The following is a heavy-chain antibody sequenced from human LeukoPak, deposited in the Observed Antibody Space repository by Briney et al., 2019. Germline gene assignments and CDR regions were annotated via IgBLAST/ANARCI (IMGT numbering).Heavy chain of an antibody. J-gene: IGHJ2*01. CDR2: IFYSGNT. CDR3: ARGPWYFDV. V-gene: IGHV4-59*01. CDR1: GGSISTYY. Sequence: SETLSLTCTVSGGSISTYYWSWIRQPPGKGLEWVGYIFYSGNTNYNPSLKSRVTISVDTSKNQFSLKLSSVTAADTAVYYCARGPWYFDVWGRGTLVTVSS.